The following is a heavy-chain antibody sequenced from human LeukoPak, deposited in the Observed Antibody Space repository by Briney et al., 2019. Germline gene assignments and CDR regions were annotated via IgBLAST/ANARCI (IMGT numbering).Heavy chain of an antibody. V-gene: IGHV1-46*01. Sequence: GASVKVSCKASGYTFSSYYIHWVRQAPGQGLAWMGIINLGAGSTSYAQKFQGRVTMTRDTSTSTVYMELSSLRSEDTAVYYCARGQYYSDSINYYSRHDAFDIWGQGTMVTVSS. CDR2: INLGAGST. D-gene: IGHD3-22*01. J-gene: IGHJ3*02. CDR3: ARGQYYSDSINYYSRHDAFDI. CDR1: GYTFSSYY.